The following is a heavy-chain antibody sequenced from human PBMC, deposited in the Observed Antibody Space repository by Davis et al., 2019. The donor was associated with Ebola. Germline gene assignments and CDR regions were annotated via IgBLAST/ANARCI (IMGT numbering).Heavy chain of an antibody. D-gene: IGHD5-12*01. CDR3: ARALTRGGWLRLLD. V-gene: IGHV1-69*10. J-gene: IGHJ4*02. CDR2: IIPILGIA. CDR1: GYTFTSYG. Sequence: SVKVSCKASGYTFTSYGISWVRQAPGQGLEWMGGIIPILGIANYAQKFQSRVTITADESTSTAYMELSSLRSEDTAVYYCARALTRGGWLRLLDWGQGTLVTVSS.